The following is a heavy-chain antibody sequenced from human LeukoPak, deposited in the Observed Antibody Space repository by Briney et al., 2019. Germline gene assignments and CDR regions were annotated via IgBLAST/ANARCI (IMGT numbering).Heavy chain of an antibody. D-gene: IGHD1-1*01. CDR2: IGIDSGNT. V-gene: IGHV3-48*01. J-gene: IGHJ4*02. CDR3: ARDHNYAFDN. Sequence: GGSLRLSCAASGFIFSSYWMSWVRQAPGKGLEWISYIGIDSGNTKYADSVRGRFTISADKAKNSLYLQMNSLRVEDTAVYYCARDHNYAFDNWGQGTLVSVAS. CDR1: GFIFSSYW.